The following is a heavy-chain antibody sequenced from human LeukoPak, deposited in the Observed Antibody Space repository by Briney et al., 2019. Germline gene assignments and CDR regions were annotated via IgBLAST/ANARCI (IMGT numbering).Heavy chain of an antibody. CDR2: IIPIFGTA. V-gene: IGHV1-69*06. D-gene: IGHD6-13*01. J-gene: IGHJ6*03. CDR1: GGTFSSYA. Sequence: SVKVSCKASGGTFSSYAISWVRQAPGQGLEWMGGIIPIFGTANYAQKFQGRVTITADKSTSTAYMELSSLRSEDTAVYYCARTHSSSPGYYYYMDVWGKGTTVTVSS. CDR3: ARTHSSSPGYYYYMDV.